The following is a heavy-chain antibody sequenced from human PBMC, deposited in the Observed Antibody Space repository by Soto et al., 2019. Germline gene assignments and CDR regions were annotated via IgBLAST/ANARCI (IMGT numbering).Heavy chain of an antibody. CDR1: GYSFSFYW. Sequence: GESLKISCKGSGYSFSFYWIGWVRQMPGKGLEWMAIMYPDDSDIRYSPSFEAHVTISADKSTSTAFLQWSSLKASDTAMYYCATAYVYDFENSNYYRDAFDIWGQGTLVTVSS. D-gene: IGHD3-22*01. J-gene: IGHJ3*02. CDR3: ATAYVYDFENSNYYRDAFDI. V-gene: IGHV5-51*01. CDR2: MYPDDSDI.